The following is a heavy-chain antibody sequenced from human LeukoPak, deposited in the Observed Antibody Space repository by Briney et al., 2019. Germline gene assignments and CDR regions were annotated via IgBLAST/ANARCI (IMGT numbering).Heavy chain of an antibody. CDR2: INHSGST. Sequence: PSETLSLTCAVYGGSFSGYYWSWIRQPPGKGLEWTGEINHSGSTNYNPSLKSRVTISVDTSKNQFSLKLSSVTAADTAVYYCARRKWELYWFDPWGQGTLVTVSS. CDR3: ARRKWELYWFDP. CDR1: GGSFSGYY. V-gene: IGHV4-34*01. J-gene: IGHJ5*02. D-gene: IGHD1-26*01.